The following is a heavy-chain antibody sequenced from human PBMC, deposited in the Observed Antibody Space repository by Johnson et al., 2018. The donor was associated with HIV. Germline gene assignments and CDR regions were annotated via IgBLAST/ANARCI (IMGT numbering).Heavy chain of an antibody. Sequence: QVQLVESGGGLAKPAWSPRLSCAASQFTFSSYTMHWVRQAPGKGLEWVAVISYDGTNKYYADSVKGRFTISRDNSKNALYLQMNSLGVEDTAVYYCARGGWLGYCSSTSCSEDAFDIWGQGTMVTVSS. CDR3: ARGGWLGYCSSTSCSEDAFDI. CDR1: QFTFSSYT. CDR2: ISYDGTNK. V-gene: IGHV3-30-3*01. J-gene: IGHJ3*02. D-gene: IGHD2-2*01.